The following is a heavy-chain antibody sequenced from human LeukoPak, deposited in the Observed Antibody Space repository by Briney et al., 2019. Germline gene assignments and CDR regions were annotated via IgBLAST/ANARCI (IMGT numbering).Heavy chain of an antibody. CDR2: IYTSGST. CDR1: AGLISSYY. Sequence: SETLSLTCTVSAGLISSYYWSWIRQPAGKGVEWIGRIYTSGSTNYNPSLKSRVTMSLDKSKNQFSLKLNSVTAADTAVYYCSRDITGTPADFDYWGQGTLVTVSS. D-gene: IGHD1-7*01. V-gene: IGHV4-4*07. J-gene: IGHJ4*02. CDR3: SRDITGTPADFDY.